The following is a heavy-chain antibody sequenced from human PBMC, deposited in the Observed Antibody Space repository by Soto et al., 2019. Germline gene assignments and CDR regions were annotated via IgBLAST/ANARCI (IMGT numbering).Heavy chain of an antibody. J-gene: IGHJ5*02. D-gene: IGHD6-6*01. CDR3: ARDRKYSNYWFDP. V-gene: IGHV1-18*01. Sequence: QVQLVQSGPEVTKPGASVKVSCKASGYTFTNYGISWVRQAPGQGLEWMGWISSYSGITNYAKQFQGRATMTTDYSTSTAYMELRSLRSDDTAVYYCARDRKYSNYWFDPWGQGTLVTVSS. CDR1: GYTFTNYG. CDR2: ISSYSGIT.